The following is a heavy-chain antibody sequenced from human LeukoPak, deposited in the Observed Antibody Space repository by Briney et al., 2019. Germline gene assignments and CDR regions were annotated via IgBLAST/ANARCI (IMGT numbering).Heavy chain of an antibody. J-gene: IGHJ4*02. Sequence: GGSLRLSCAASGFTFSTYNMNWVRQAPGKGLEWVSFISSSGDTILYTDSVRGRFTISRDNARNSLYLQMNSLRAEDTAVYYCTRGYAGIDYWGQGTLVTVSS. D-gene: IGHD5-12*01. CDR1: GFTFSTYN. CDR2: ISSSGDTI. CDR3: TRGYAGIDY. V-gene: IGHV3-48*04.